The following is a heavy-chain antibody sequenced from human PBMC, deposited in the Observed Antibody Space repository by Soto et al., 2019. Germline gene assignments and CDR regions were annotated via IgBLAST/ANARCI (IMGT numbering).Heavy chain of an antibody. Sequence: SGPTGEPAQTLSLTCAFSGFSLTTTHMGVAWIRQPPGKALEWLALIYWGDDKRYSPSLKNRLAISKDTSRNRVVLTITNMNPEDTGTYFCAHAGDYDLLSFDHWGPGTLVTVSS. CDR2: IYWGDDK. J-gene: IGHJ4*02. CDR1: GFSLTTTHMG. CDR3: AHAGDYDLLSFDH. D-gene: IGHD4-17*01. V-gene: IGHV2-5*02.